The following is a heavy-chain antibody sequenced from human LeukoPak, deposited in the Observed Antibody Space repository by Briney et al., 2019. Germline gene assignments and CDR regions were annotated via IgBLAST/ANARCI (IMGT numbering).Heavy chain of an antibody. CDR2: IKTDGSEE. D-gene: IGHD6-13*01. CDR1: RFTCSTYR. CDR3: ARNDVSAAGDD. J-gene: IGHJ4*02. V-gene: IGHV3-7*01. Sequence: GGSLRLSCAVSRFTCSTYRMTWVPQAPGEALEWVANIKTDGSEEYYVASVKGRFTISRDYDKTSLFLQMSSLRAEDTAVDFCARNDVSAAGDDWGQGTLVTVYS.